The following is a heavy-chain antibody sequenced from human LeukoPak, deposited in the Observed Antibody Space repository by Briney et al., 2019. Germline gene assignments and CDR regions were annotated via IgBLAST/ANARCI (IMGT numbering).Heavy chain of an antibody. D-gene: IGHD2-2*01. J-gene: IGHJ3*02. V-gene: IGHV3-11*06. Sequence: GGSLRLSCVTSGFTFGDYYMSWVRQAPGRGLEWVSYIGTTTSYTKYADSVKGRFTISRDNSKNTLYLQMNSLRAEDTAVYYCARYCSSTSCYGAFDIWGQGTMVTVSS. CDR2: IGTTTSYT. CDR1: GFTFGDYY. CDR3: ARYCSSTSCYGAFDI.